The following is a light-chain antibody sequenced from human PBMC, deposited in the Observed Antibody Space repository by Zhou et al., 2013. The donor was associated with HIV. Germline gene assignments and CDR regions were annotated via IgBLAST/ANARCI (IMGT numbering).Light chain of an antibody. CDR3: QQYNSYLWT. CDR2: AAA. J-gene: IGKJ1*01. Sequence: IQLTQSPSSLSASVGDRVTITCRASQGISSYLAWYQQKAGKTPKLLIYAAATLQSGVPSRFSGSGSGTEFTLTISSLQPDDFATYYCQQYNSYLWTFGQGTKVEIK. CDR1: QGISSY. V-gene: IGKV1-9*01.